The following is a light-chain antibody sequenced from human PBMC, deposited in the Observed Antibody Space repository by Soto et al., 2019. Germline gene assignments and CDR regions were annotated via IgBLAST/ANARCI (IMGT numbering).Light chain of an antibody. J-gene: IGLJ2*01. Sequence: QSVLTQPASVSGSPGQSITISCTGTSSAVGGYNYVSWYQQHPGKAPKLMIYDVSNRPSGVSNRFSGSKSGNTASLTISGLQAEDEADYYGSSYTSSSTRVFGGGTKVTVL. CDR1: SSAVGGYNY. V-gene: IGLV2-14*01. CDR3: SSYTSSSTRV. CDR2: DVS.